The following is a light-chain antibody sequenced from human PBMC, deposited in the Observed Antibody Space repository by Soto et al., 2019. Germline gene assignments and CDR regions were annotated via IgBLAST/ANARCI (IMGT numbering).Light chain of an antibody. CDR3: QQRSNRPLT. CDR2: DPS. J-gene: IGKJ4*01. Sequence: EIVLTQSPATLSLSPGERATLSCRASQSVSSYLAWYQQKPGQAPRLLIYDPSNRATGIPARFSGSGSGTEFTLTSSSLVPEDFAVYYCQQRSNRPLTFGGGTKVEIK. CDR1: QSVSSY. V-gene: IGKV3-11*01.